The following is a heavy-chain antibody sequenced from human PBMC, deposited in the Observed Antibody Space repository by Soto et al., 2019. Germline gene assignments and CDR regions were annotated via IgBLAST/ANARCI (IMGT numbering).Heavy chain of an antibody. V-gene: IGHV3-30*18. Sequence: QVQLVESGGGVVQPGRSLRLSCAASGFTFSSYGMHWVRQAPGKGLEWVAVISYDGSNKYYADSVKGRFTISRDNSKNTLYVQMTSLRAEDTAVYYCAKSGLVIDYWGQGTLVTVSS. D-gene: IGHD3-9*01. CDR1: GFTFSSYG. J-gene: IGHJ4*02. CDR2: ISYDGSNK. CDR3: AKSGLVIDY.